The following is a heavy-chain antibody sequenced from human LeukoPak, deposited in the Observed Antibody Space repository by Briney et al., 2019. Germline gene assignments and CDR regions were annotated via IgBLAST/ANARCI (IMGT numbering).Heavy chain of an antibody. CDR3: VKGSYDTSNYYYGMMS. V-gene: IGHV3-64D*06. Sequence: GGSLRLSCSASGFTFSTYAMHWVRQAPGKGLEYVSVISSNGDSTYNADSVKGRFTISRDNSKNTLYLQMSSLRPEDTAVYYCVKGSYDTSNYYYGMMSGAKGPRSPSP. J-gene: IGHJ6*02. CDR2: ISSNGDST. D-gene: IGHD3-9*01. CDR1: GFTFSTYA.